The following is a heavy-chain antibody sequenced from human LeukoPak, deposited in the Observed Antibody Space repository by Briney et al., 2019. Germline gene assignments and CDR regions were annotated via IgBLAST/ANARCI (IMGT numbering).Heavy chain of an antibody. D-gene: IGHD1-26*01. V-gene: IGHV3-23*01. CDR1: EFTFSGYA. CDR3: AKGSEWELLQSFFDY. CDR2: ISGSGGST. Sequence: PGGSLRLSCAASEFTFSGYAMSWVRQAPGKGLEWVSAISGSGGSTYYADSVKGRFTISRDNSKNTLYLQMNSLRAEDTAVYYCAKGSEWELLQSFFDYWGQGTLVTVSS. J-gene: IGHJ4*02.